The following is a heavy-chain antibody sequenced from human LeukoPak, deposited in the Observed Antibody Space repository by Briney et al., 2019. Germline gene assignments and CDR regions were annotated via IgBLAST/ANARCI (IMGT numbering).Heavy chain of an antibody. CDR2: ISTSSSYI. J-gene: IGHJ4*02. CDR3: TRAEMS. CDR1: GFTFDDYA. V-gene: IGHV3-21*04. D-gene: IGHD5-24*01. Sequence: GRSLRLSCAVSGFTFDDYAMHWVRQVPGKGLEWVSSISTSSSYIYYADSVKGRFTISRDNARNSLYLQMNSLRADDTAVYYCTRAEMSWGQGTLVTVSS.